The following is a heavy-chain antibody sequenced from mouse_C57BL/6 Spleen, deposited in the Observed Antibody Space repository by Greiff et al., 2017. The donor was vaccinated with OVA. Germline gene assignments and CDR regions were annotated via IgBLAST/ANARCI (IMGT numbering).Heavy chain of an antibody. J-gene: IGHJ3*01. CDR1: GYTFTSYW. Sequence: QVQLQQPGAELVRPGSSVKLSCKASGYTFTSYWMDWVKQRPGQGLEWIGNIYPSDSETHYNQKFKDKATLTVDKSSSTAYMQLSSLTSEDSAVDYCARRMYGSSSFAYWGQGTLVTVSA. CDR3: ARRMYGSSSFAY. D-gene: IGHD1-1*01. V-gene: IGHV1-61*01. CDR2: IYPSDSET.